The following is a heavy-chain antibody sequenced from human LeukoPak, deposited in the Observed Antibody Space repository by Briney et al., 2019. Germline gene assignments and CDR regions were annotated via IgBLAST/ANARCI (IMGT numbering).Heavy chain of an antibody. CDR2: ISGSGGST. D-gene: IGHD3-10*01. J-gene: IGHJ4*02. Sequence: PGGSLRLSCAASGFTFSSYAMSWVRQAPGKGLEWVSAISGSGGSTYYADSVKGRFTISRDNSKNTLYLQMNSPRAEDTAVYYCYGSGSYYNEFDYWGQGTLVTVSS. CDR3: YGSGSYYNEFDY. CDR1: GFTFSSYA. V-gene: IGHV3-23*01.